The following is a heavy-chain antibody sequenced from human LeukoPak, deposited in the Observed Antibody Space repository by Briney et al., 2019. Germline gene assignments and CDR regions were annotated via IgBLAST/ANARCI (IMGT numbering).Heavy chain of an antibody. D-gene: IGHD2-2*01. CDR1: GYSFTSND. V-gene: IGHV1-8*03. CDR2: MNPDSGNT. J-gene: IGHJ4*02. Sequence: ASVKVSCKASGYSFTSNDINWVRQATGQGLEWMGWMNPDSGNTGYAQKFQGRVTITRNTSISTAYMELSSLRSEDTAVYYCARGRGSSTSWYYFDYWGQGTLVTVSS. CDR3: ARGRGSSTSWYYFDY.